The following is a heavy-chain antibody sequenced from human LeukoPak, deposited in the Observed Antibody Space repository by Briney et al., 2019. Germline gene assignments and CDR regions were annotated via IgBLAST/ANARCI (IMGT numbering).Heavy chain of an antibody. J-gene: IGHJ4*02. CDR1: GGSFSGYY. CDR3: ARERYSGWQIKYYFDY. V-gene: IGHV4-34*01. Sequence: SETLSLTCAVYGGSFSGYYWSWIRQPPGKGLEWTGEINHSGSTNYNPSLKSRVTISVDTSKNQFSLKLSSVTAADTAVYYCARERYSGWQIKYYFDYWGQGTLVTVSS. CDR2: INHSGST. D-gene: IGHD6-19*01.